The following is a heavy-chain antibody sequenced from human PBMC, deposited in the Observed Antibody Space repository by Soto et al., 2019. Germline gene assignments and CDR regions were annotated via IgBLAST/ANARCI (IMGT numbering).Heavy chain of an antibody. D-gene: IGHD2-21*01. V-gene: IGHV2-5*02. CDR1: GFSLSTSGVG. Sequence: QITLKESGPTLVKPTQTLTLTCTFSGFSLSTSGVGVGWIRQPPGKALEWLALIYWDDDKRYSPSLNSRLTITQNTPKTPVLLTITHMDPVDTATYDCTHCSGGDSEMATKIHRSRCFLLDSWGQGTLVTVSS. J-gene: IGHJ4*02. CDR2: IYWDDDK. CDR3: THCSGGDSEMATKIHRSRCFLLDS.